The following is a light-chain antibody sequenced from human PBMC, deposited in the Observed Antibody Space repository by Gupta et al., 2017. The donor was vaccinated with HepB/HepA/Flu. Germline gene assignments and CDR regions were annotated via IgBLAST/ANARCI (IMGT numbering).Light chain of an antibody. J-gene: IGKJ3*01. CDR3: QQDGSSPFT. V-gene: IGKV3-20*01. CDR2: GAS. CDR1: QSVSSTY. Sequence: EIVLTQSPGTLSLSPGERATLSCRASQSVSSTYLGWYQQKPGRPPRLLIYGASSRATGIPDRFSGSRSGTXFTLTIXRLEPEDFAVYYCQQDGSSPFTFGXGTKVDIK.